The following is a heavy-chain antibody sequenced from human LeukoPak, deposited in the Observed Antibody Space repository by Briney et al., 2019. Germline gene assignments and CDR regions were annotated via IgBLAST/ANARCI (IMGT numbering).Heavy chain of an antibody. J-gene: IGHJ4*02. D-gene: IGHD2-21*02. Sequence: PGGSLRLSCAASGFTFSSYAMSWVRQAPGKGLEWVSAISGSGGSTYYADSVKGRLTISRDNSKNTLYLQMNSLRAEDTAVYYCAKFLGSVVVTAFDYWGQGTLVTVSS. CDR3: AKFLGSVVVTAFDY. CDR1: GFTFSSYA. V-gene: IGHV3-23*01. CDR2: ISGSGGST.